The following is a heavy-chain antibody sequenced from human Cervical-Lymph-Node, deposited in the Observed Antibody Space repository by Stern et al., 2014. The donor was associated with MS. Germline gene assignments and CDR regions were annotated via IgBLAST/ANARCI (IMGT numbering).Heavy chain of an antibody. D-gene: IGHD5-12*01. CDR3: ATGRYSGYADFDY. CDR2: INPRGDST. V-gene: IGHV1-46*01. J-gene: IGHJ4*02. CDR1: GYSFGSYY. Sequence: QVQLVESGAEVRKPGASVKVSCKASGYSFGSYYMHWVRQAPGQEPEWMGTINPRGDSTSYAQKFRGRVSMTVDTSTSTVHMELSSLRFDDTAVYYCATGRYSGYADFDYWGQGTLVTVSS.